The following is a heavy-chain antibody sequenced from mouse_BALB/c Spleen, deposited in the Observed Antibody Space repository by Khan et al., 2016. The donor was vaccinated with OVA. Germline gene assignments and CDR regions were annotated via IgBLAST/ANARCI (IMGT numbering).Heavy chain of an antibody. V-gene: IGHV14-1*02. CDR3: ARDGYTPGFAY. D-gene: IGHD2-3*01. CDR2: YEPDNGNT. J-gene: IGHJ3*01. CDR1: GFNIKDYY. Sequence: VQLKQSGAELVRPGALVNLSCKASGFNIKDYYMHWVKQRPEQGLEGIGWYEPDNGNTKYDPKFQGKASITSDTSYNPSYLPFSCLTSEDTAVFYCARDGYTPGFAYWGQGTLVTVSA.